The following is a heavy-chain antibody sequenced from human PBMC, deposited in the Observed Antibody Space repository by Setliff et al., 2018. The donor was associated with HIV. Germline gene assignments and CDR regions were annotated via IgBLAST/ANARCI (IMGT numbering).Heavy chain of an antibody. Sequence: PGGSLRLSCVASGFTFSRYWMSWVRQAPGKGLEFVANIKEDGSVTNYVDSVKGRFTISRDNAKNSLYLQMNSLRAEDTAVYYCAREGSSSSWFDPWGQGTLVTVSS. CDR3: AREGSSSSWFDP. CDR2: IKEDGSVT. V-gene: IGHV3-7*01. CDR1: GFTFSRYW. J-gene: IGHJ5*02. D-gene: IGHD6-6*01.